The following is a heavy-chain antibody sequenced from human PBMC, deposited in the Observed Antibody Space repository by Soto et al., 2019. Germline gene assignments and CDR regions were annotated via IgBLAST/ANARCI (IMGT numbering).Heavy chain of an antibody. Sequence: PSETLALTFPVSGGAINSYYWTWIRQPAGKGLEWIGRIYSSGITKYNPSLHSRVTISLDTSKNQFALTLNSVAADDTAGYYSARGQGFSGWFDPWGQGTLVTVSS. CDR3: ARGQGFSGWFDP. CDR2: IYSSGIT. V-gene: IGHV4-4*07. J-gene: IGHJ5*02. CDR1: GGAINSYY. D-gene: IGHD3-3*01.